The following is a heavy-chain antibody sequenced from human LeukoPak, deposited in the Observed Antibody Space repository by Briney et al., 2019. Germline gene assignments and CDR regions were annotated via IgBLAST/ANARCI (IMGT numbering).Heavy chain of an antibody. CDR1: GYTFTSYD. CDR3: ARGPAGDY. V-gene: IGHV1-8*01. Sequence: ASVKVSCKASGYTFTSYDICWGRQATGQGLEWMGWMNPNSGDTGYAQNFQGRVTMTRDTSISTAYMELSSLRSDDTAVYYCARGPAGDYWGQGTLVTVSS. CDR2: MNPNSGDT. J-gene: IGHJ4*02.